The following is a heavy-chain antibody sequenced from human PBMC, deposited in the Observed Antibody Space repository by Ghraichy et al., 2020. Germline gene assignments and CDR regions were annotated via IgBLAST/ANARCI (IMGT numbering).Heavy chain of an antibody. CDR3: ARDRADYNIYGMDV. Sequence: GGSLRLSCAASESIVSSRYMTWVRQAPGKGLEWVSVFYNGGSTYYPDSVKGRFTISRDTSKNTLYPQMNSLRAEDTAVYYCARDRADYNIYGMDVWGQGTTVTVSS. J-gene: IGHJ6*02. CDR2: FYNGGST. CDR1: ESIVSSRY. D-gene: IGHD4-11*01. V-gene: IGHV3-66*01.